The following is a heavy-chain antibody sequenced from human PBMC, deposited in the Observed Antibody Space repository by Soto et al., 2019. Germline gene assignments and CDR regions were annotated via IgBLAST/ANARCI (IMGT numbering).Heavy chain of an antibody. CDR2: IYHSGST. CDR3: ARGQVVAAQH. V-gene: IGHV4-30-2*01. D-gene: IGHD2-15*01. CDR1: GGSISSGGYS. J-gene: IGHJ4*02. Sequence: QLQLQESGSGLVKPSQTLSLTCAVSGGSISSGGYSWSWIRQPPGKGLEWIGYIYHSGSTYYNPSLKSRVTRSVDRSKNQFALRRSSVNAADTAVYYCARGQVVAAQHWGQGTLVTVSS.